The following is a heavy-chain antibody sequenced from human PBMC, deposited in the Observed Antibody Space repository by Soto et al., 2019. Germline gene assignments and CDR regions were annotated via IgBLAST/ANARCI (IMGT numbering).Heavy chain of an antibody. D-gene: IGHD6-19*01. J-gene: IGHJ4*02. CDR2: IYWDDDK. Sequence: QITLKESGPTLVQPTQPLTLTCTFPGFSLSSTRVAVGWIRQPPGKALEWLALIYWDDDKRYSPFLKSRLTITKDTSKNQVVLTMTNMDPVDTATYYCAHSVVAGLGYYFDYWGQGTLVTVSS. V-gene: IGHV2-5*02. CDR1: GFSLSSTRVA. CDR3: AHSVVAGLGYYFDY.